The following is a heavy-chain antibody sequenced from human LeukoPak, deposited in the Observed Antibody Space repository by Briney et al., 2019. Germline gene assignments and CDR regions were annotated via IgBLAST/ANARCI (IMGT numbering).Heavy chain of an antibody. Sequence: GGSLRLSCAASGFTFSSYAMHWVCQAPGKGLEWVTIISYDGSKKYYADYVKGRFTISRDNSKNTLYLQMNSLRAEDTAVYYCAKAVHGYTNQLRGFDYWGQGTLVTVSS. CDR2: ISYDGSKK. CDR1: GFTFSSYA. V-gene: IGHV3-30*04. J-gene: IGHJ4*02. D-gene: IGHD5-24*01. CDR3: AKAVHGYTNQLRGFDY.